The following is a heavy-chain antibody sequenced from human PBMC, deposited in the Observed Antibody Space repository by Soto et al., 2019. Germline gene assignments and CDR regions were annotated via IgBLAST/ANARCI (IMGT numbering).Heavy chain of an antibody. CDR1: GFTVSSSE. Sequence: EVQLVESGGGLVQPGGSLRLSCTASGFTVSSSEMNWVRQAPGKGLEWVSYINEDGTTIYADSVKGRFTISRDSAENSLFLQTNSLRADDTAVYYCSRDKGERVAYGMDVWGQGTTVTVSS. CDR2: INEDGTTI. D-gene: IGHD1-26*01. CDR3: SRDKGERVAYGMDV. J-gene: IGHJ6*02. V-gene: IGHV3-48*03.